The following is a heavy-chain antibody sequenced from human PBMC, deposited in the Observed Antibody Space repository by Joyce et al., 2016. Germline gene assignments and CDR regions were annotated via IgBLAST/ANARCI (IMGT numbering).Heavy chain of an antibody. J-gene: IGHJ4*02. V-gene: IGHV3-21*01. Sequence: EVHLVESGGGLVKPGGSLRLSCAASGFTFSNYTMNWVRQAPGKGLEWVSSINSGTTYKYYADSVQGRFTISRDNAKNSLYLQMNSLRAEDTAVYYCARDLGYFDYWGQGTLVTVSS. CDR3: ARDLGYFDY. CDR1: GFTFSNYT. CDR2: INSGTTYK.